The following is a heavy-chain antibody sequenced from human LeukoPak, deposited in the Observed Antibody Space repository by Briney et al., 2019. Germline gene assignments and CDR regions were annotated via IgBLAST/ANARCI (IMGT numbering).Heavy chain of an antibody. J-gene: IGHJ4*02. CDR2: ISGNGGNT. D-gene: IGHD3-16*02. V-gene: IGHV3-23*01. CDR1: GFTFSRYS. Sequence: GGSLRLSCAASGFTFSRYSMSWVRQTPGKGLEWVSAISGNGGNTYYADSVKGRFTMSRDNSKNTLYLQMNSLRAEDTAVYYCAKGYHHVHVWGQGTLVTVSS. CDR3: AKGYHHVHV.